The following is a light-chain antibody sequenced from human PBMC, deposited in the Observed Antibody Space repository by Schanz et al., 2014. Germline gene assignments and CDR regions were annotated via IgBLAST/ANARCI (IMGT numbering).Light chain of an antibody. V-gene: IGKV3-20*01. Sequence: EIVLTQSPGTLSLSPGERATLSCRASQTVSSSYLAWYHQKPGQAPRLLIYGASSRATGIPDRFSGSGSGTDFTLSISRLEPEDIATYYCLQSDNLPHFGGGTKVEVK. CDR1: QTVSSSY. CDR3: LQSDNLPH. J-gene: IGKJ4*01. CDR2: GAS.